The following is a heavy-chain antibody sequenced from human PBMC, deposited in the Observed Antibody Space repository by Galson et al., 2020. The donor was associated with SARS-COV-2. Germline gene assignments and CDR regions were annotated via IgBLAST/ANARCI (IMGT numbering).Heavy chain of an antibody. V-gene: IGHV3-64*01. CDR2: IRSNGSST. J-gene: IGHJ3*02. D-gene: IGHD5-18*01. Sequence: GGSLRLSCAASGFTFSSYAMHWVRQAPGKGLEYVSAIRSNGSSTYYANSVKGRFTISRDNSKNTLYLQMGSVRAEDRAVYYCAIGGEDLPVTVYIGGKRRMVVVS. CDR3: AIGGEDLPVTVYI. CDR1: GFTFSSYA.